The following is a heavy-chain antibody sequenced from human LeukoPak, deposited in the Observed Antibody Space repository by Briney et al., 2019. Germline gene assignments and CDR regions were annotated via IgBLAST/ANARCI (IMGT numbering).Heavy chain of an antibody. CDR3: ARSSGSYYRFDY. J-gene: IGHJ4*02. CDR1: GFSLSTSGMR. D-gene: IGHD1-26*01. CDR2: IDWDDDK. Sequence: SGPALVKPTQTHTLTCTFSGFSLSTSGMRVSWIRQPPGKALEWLARIDWDDDKFYSTSLKTRLTISKDTSKNPVVLTMTNMDPVDTATYYCARSSGSYYRFDYWGQGTLVTVSS. V-gene: IGHV2-70*04.